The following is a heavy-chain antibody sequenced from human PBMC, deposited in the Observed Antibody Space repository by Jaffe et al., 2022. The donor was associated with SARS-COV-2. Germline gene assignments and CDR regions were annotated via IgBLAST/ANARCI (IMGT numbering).Heavy chain of an antibody. CDR3: ARDLLSDDDILTGWFDP. V-gene: IGHV3-21*01. J-gene: IGHJ5*02. Sequence: EVQLVESGGGLVKPGGSLRLSCAASGFTFSSYSMNWVRQAPGKGLEWVSSISSRSTYINYADSVKGRFTISRDNAKNSLYVQMNSLRAEDTAVYYCARDLLSDDDILTGWFDPWGQGTLVTVSS. CDR1: GFTFSSYS. D-gene: IGHD3-9*01. CDR2: ISSRSTYI.